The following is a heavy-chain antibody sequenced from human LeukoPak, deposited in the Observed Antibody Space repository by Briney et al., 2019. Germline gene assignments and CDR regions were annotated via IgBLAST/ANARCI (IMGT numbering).Heavy chain of an antibody. CDR1: GGSFSGYY. D-gene: IGHD2-15*01. V-gene: IGHV4-34*01. Sequence: SETLSLTCAVYGGSFSGYYWSWIRQPPGKGLEWIGEINHSGSTNYNPSLKSRVTISVDTSKNQFSLKLSSVTAADTAVYYCARGFKRTNGSGPRTYYMDVWGKGTTVTVSS. J-gene: IGHJ6*03. CDR2: INHSGST. CDR3: ARGFKRTNGSGPRTYYMDV.